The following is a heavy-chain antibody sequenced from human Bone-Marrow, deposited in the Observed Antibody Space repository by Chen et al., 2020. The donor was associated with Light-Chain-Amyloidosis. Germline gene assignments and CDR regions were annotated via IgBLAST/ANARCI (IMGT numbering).Heavy chain of an antibody. V-gene: IGHV3-43*02. CDR1: GFTFDDYA. CDR2: ISGDGGST. J-gene: IGHJ4*02. CDR3: AKDKRGSSSSWSHYFDY. D-gene: IGHD6-13*01. Sequence: EVQLVESGGGVVQPGGSLRLSCAASGFTFDDYAMHWCLQAPGKGLEWVSLISGDGGSTYYADSVKCRFTISRDNSKNSLYLQMNSLRTEDTALYYCAKDKRGSSSSWSHYFDYWGQGTLVTVSS.